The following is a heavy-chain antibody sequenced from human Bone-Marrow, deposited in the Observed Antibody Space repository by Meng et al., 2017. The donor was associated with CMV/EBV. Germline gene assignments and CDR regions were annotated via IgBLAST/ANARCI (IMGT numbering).Heavy chain of an antibody. J-gene: IGHJ4*02. CDR1: GGTFSSYT. CDR2: ISAYNGNT. Sequence: ASVKVSCKASGGTFSSYTISWVRQAPGQGLEWMGWISAYNGNTNYAQKLQGRVTMTTDTSTSTAYMELRSLRSDDTAVYYCARALWFGELPYFDYWGQGTLVTVSS. V-gene: IGHV1-18*01. D-gene: IGHD3-10*01. CDR3: ARALWFGELPYFDY.